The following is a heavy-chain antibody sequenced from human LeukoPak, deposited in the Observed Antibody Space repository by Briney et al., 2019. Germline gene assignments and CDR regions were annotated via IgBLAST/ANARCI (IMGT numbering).Heavy chain of an antibody. V-gene: IGHV3-30*04. J-gene: IGHJ4*02. CDR1: GFTFSSYA. D-gene: IGHD1-26*01. CDR2: ISYDGSNK. CDR3: ARDVSYKYYFDY. Sequence: GGSLRLSCAASGFTFSSYAMPWVRQAPGKGLEWVAVISYDGSNKYYADSVKGRFTISRDNSKNTLYLQMNSLRAEDTAVYYCARDVSYKYYFDYWGQGTLVTVSS.